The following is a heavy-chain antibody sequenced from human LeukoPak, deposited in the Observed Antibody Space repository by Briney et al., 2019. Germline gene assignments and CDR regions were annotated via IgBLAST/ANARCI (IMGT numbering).Heavy chain of an antibody. D-gene: IGHD3-10*01. J-gene: IGHJ6*03. CDR2: INPNSGGT. Sequence: ASVKVSCTASGYTFTGYYMHWVRQAPGQGLEWMGWINPNSGGTNYAQKFQGRVTMTRDTSISTAYMELSRLRSDDTAVYYCAREWFGNYYMDVWGKGTTVTISS. CDR3: AREWFGNYYMDV. V-gene: IGHV1-2*02. CDR1: GYTFTGYY.